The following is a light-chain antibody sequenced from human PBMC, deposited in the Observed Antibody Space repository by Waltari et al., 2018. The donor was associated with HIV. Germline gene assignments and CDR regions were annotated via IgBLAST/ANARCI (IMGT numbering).Light chain of an antibody. CDR2: EVT. CDR3: SSYTRRGTVV. CDR1: SPDIAHYDY. J-gene: IGLJ2*01. V-gene: IGLV2-14*01. Sequence: QSALTQPASVSGSPGQSIVLPCTGSSPDIAHYDYFSWYQQYPGQAPKALIYEVTSRPSGTSSRFSGSKSATTAFLAISKLQTDDEADYFCSSYTRRGTVVFGGGTRLTVL.